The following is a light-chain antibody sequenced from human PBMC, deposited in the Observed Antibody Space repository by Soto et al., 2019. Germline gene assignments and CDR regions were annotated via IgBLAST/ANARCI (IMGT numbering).Light chain of an antibody. CDR2: GAS. CDR3: QKYNSVPLT. V-gene: IGKV1-27*01. CDR1: HDISTY. Sequence: DIEVTRSPSSLSASVGDRVTITCRASHDISTYLTWYQHESGKAPKLLIYGASKLEPGVPSRFSGSGSGTIFTLTISGLQPEDVATYYCQKYNSVPLTFGGGTKVDIK. J-gene: IGKJ4*01.